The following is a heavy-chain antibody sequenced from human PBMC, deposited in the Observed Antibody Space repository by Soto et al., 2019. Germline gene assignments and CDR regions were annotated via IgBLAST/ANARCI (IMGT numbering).Heavy chain of an antibody. Sequence: SETLSLTCTVSGGSISSYYWSWIRQPPGKGLEWIGYIYYSGSTNYNPSLKSRVTISVDTSKNQFSLKLSSVTAADTAVYYCARQRITMVRGVIITSIDYWGQGTLVTVSS. D-gene: IGHD3-10*01. CDR1: GGSISSYY. J-gene: IGHJ4*02. CDR2: IYYSGST. CDR3: ARQRITMVRGVIITSIDY. V-gene: IGHV4-59*08.